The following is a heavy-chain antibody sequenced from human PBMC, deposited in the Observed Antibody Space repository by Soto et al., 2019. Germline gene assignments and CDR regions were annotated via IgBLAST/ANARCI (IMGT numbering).Heavy chain of an antibody. CDR3: SHRRSLQFQGYCSGGSCPLEAYYCDS. Sequence: QITLKESGPTLVKPTQTLTLTCTFSGFSLSTSGVGVGWIRQPPGKALEWLALIYWDDDKRYSPSLKSRLTITKAASQNQVVLTMSTRDHVDTASYSCSHRRSLQFQGYCSGGSCPLEAYYCDSLGQGTLVTVSS. V-gene: IGHV2-5*02. CDR2: IYWDDDK. D-gene: IGHD2-15*01. J-gene: IGHJ4*02. CDR1: GFSLSTSGVG.